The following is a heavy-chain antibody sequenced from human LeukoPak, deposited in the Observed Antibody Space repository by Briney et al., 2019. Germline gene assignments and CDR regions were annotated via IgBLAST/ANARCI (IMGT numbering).Heavy chain of an antibody. V-gene: IGHV1-46*01. Sequence: ASVKVSCKASGYTFTGYYMHWVRQAPGQGLEWMGMIKASDGYTHYAQRFQGRVTMTRDTSTSTLYMELSSLRAEDTAVYYCARAVNQDFDYWGQGTLVTVSS. CDR3: ARAVNQDFDY. CDR2: IKASDGYT. J-gene: IGHJ4*02. CDR1: GYTFTGYY. D-gene: IGHD3-16*02.